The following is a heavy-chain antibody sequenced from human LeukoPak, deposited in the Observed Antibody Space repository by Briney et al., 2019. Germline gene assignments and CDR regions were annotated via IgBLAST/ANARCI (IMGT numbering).Heavy chain of an antibody. D-gene: IGHD3-3*01. CDR2: ISSSSSTI. CDR1: GFTFSSYS. J-gene: IGHJ3*02. CDR3: ARDPGYDFWSGYYEAFDI. V-gene: IGHV3-48*01. Sequence: GGSLRLSCAASGFTFSSYSMNWVRQAPGKGLEWVSYISSSSSTIYYADSVKGRFTISRDNAKNSLYLQMNSLRAEDTAVYYCARDPGYDFWSGYYEAFDIWGQGTMVTVSS.